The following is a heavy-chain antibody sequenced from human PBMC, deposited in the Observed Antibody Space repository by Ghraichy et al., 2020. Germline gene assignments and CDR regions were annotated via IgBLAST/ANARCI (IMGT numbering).Heavy chain of an antibody. CDR1: GYTLTELS. V-gene: IGHV1-24*01. CDR2: FDPEDGET. J-gene: IGHJ3*02. D-gene: IGHD3-22*01. CDR3: ATLRYYDSSGSDAFDI. Sequence: ASVKVSCKVSGYTLTELSMHWVRQAPGKGLEWMGGFDPEDGETIYAQKFQGRVTMTEDTSTDTAYMELSSLRSEDTAVYYCATLRYYDSSGSDAFDIWGQGTMVTVSS.